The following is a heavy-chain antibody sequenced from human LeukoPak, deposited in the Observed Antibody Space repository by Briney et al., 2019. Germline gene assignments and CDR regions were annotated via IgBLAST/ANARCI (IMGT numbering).Heavy chain of an antibody. D-gene: IGHD6-13*01. J-gene: IGHJ4*02. CDR1: GASFSSSTYY. CDR3: ARHAGGIAAAGTRPFDY. V-gene: IGHV4-39*01. Sequence: SETLSLTCSVSGASFSSSTYYWGWIRQPPGKGLEWIGSINYSGSTYYNLSLKSRVTMSVDTSKNQFSLKLSSVTAADTAVFYCARHAGGIAAAGTRPFDYWGQGTLVTVSS. CDR2: INYSGST.